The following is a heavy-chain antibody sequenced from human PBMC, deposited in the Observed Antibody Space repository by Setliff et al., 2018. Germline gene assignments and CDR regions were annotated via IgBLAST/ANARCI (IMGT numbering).Heavy chain of an antibody. CDR2: IYYSGST. CDR1: GGSISSSSYY. CDR3: VGLDFTDAFDI. Sequence: SETLSLTCTVSGGSISSSSYYCGWIRQPPGKGLEWIGSIYYSGSTYYNPSLKSRVTISVDTSKNQFSLKLSSVTAADTAVYYCVGLDFTDAFDIWGQGTMVTVSS. V-gene: IGHV4-39*01. J-gene: IGHJ3*02. D-gene: IGHD3-16*01.